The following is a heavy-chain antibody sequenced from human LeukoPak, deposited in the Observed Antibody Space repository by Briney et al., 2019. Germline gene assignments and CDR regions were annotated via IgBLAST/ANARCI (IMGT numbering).Heavy chain of an antibody. CDR3: VKSAYYDILTGYYNPDY. CDR1: GFTFSNYA. J-gene: IGHJ4*02. Sequence: GGSLRLSCSASGFTFSNYAMHWVRQAPGKGLEYVSAINNNGGSTYYADSVKGRLTISRDNSKNTLYLQMSSLRAEDTAVYYCVKSAYYDILTGYYNPDYWGQGTLVTVSS. V-gene: IGHV3-64D*06. CDR2: INNNGGST. D-gene: IGHD3-9*01.